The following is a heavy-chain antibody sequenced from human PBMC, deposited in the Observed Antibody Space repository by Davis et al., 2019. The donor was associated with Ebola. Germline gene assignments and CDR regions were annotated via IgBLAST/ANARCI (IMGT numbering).Heavy chain of an antibody. D-gene: IGHD6-19*01. CDR3: VREFPVAGSYYYYGMDV. CDR1: GFTFSTYA. Sequence: PGGSLRLSCAASGFTFSTYAMTWVRQAPGKGLEWVSLISDSGAFTYYAESVQGRFTISRDNSKNTLYLQMNSLRAEDSAVYYCVREFPVAGSYYYYGMDVWGKGTTVTVSS. J-gene: IGHJ6*04. CDR2: ISDSGAFT. V-gene: IGHV3-23*01.